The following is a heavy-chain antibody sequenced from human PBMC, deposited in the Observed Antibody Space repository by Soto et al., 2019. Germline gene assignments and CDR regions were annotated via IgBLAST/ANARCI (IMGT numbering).Heavy chain of an antibody. CDR2: INPSGGIT. V-gene: IGHV1-46*01. Sequence: ASVNVSCNASGYTLTSYYLHWVRQAPGQGPEWMGIINPSGGITNDAQKFQDRVTMTSDTSTSTVYMELSSLRSEDTAVYYCARGRMANCYEYYDGMDVWSTGTMV. CDR1: GYTLTSYY. CDR3: ARGRMANCYEYYDGMDV. D-gene: IGHD2-15*01. J-gene: IGHJ6*04.